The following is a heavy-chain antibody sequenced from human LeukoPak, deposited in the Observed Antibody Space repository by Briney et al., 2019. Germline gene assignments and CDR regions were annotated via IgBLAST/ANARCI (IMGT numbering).Heavy chain of an antibody. Sequence: ASVKVSCKASGYTFTGYYMHWVRQAPGQGLEWMGWINPNSGGTNYAQKFQGRDTMTRDTSISTAYMELSRLRSDDTAVYYCARDEGYYDFWSDPRYYFDYWGQGTLVTVSS. D-gene: IGHD3-3*01. CDR1: GYTFTGYY. CDR3: ARDEGYYDFWSDPRYYFDY. CDR2: INPNSGGT. V-gene: IGHV1-2*02. J-gene: IGHJ4*02.